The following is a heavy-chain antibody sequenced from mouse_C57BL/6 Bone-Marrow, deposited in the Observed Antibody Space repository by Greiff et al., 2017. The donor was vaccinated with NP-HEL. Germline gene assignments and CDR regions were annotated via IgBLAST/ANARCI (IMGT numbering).Heavy chain of an antibody. V-gene: IGHV1-55*01. CDR3: AREGELRLKKHYYAMDY. CDR1: GYTFTSYW. D-gene: IGHD3-2*02. J-gene: IGHJ4*01. CDR2: IYPGSGST. Sequence: QVQLQQPGAELVKPGASVKMSCKASGYTFTSYWITWVKQRPGQGLEWIGDIYPGSGSTNYNEKFKSKATLTVDTSSSTAYMQLSSLTSEGSAVYYCAREGELRLKKHYYAMDYWGQGTSVTVSS.